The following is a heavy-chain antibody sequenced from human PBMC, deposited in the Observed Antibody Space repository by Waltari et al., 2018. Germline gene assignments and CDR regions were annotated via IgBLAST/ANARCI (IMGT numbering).Heavy chain of an antibody. CDR1: NW. J-gene: IGHJ4*02. D-gene: IGHD2-15*01. V-gene: IGHV4-4*02. Sequence: NWWGGVGQSPQRGLGGRGQVLRTGKTNYSPSFASRVTMSLDASTNQFSLKVPSATAADTAVYYCARDRGRVLYLDGWGPGTLVTVSP. CDR2: VLRTGKT. CDR3: ARDRGRVLYLDG.